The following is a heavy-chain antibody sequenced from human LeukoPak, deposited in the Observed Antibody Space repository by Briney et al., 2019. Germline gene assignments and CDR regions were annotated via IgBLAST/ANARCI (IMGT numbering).Heavy chain of an antibody. Sequence: ASVKVSCKASGYTLTSYGISWVRQAPGQGLEWMGWISAYNGNTNYAQKLQGRVTMTTDTSTSTAYMELRSLRSDDTAVYYCARDLLRFLEWLTARYYYGMDVWGQGTTVTVSS. J-gene: IGHJ6*02. D-gene: IGHD3-3*01. CDR3: ARDLLRFLEWLTARYYYGMDV. V-gene: IGHV1-18*01. CDR1: GYTLTSYG. CDR2: ISAYNGNT.